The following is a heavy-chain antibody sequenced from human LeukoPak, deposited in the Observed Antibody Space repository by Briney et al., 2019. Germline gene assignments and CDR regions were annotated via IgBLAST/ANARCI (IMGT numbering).Heavy chain of an antibody. CDR1: GFSVSTNY. CDR2: IYSGGSK. CDR3: ARATLDN. Sequence: GGSLRLSCAASGFSVSTNYISWVRQAPGKGLEWVSVIYSGGSKKYADSVKARFPISRDHSKNTVYLQINSLRAEDTAVYYCARATLDNWGQGTLVTVPS. J-gene: IGHJ4*02. V-gene: IGHV3-53*01.